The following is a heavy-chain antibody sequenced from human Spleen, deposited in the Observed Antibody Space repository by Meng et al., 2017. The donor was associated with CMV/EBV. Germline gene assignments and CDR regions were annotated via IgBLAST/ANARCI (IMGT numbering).Heavy chain of an antibody. D-gene: IGHD4-11*01. CDR1: GFTFSDYD. CDR2: IGTAGDT. Sequence: GESLKISCAASGFTFSDYDMHWVRQATGKGLEWVSAIGTAGDTYYPGSVKGRFTISRDNSKNTLYLQMNSLRAEDTAVYYCAKVARYYTNYGIDYWGQGTLVTVSS. V-gene: IGHV3-13*01. CDR3: AKVARYYTNYGIDY. J-gene: IGHJ4*02.